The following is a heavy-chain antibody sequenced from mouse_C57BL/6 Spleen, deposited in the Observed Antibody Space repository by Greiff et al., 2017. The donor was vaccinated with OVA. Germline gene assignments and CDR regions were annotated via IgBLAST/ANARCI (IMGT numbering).Heavy chain of an antibody. CDR3: TRSGYSNGGPWFAY. D-gene: IGHD2-5*01. CDR2: IYPGNSDT. Sequence: DVQLQESGTVLARPGASVKMSCKTSGYTFTSYWMHWVKQRPGQGLEWIGAIYPGNSDTSYNQKFKGKAKLTAVTSASTAYMELSSLTNEDSAVYYGTRSGYSNGGPWFAYWGQGTLVTVSA. CDR1: GYTFTSYW. V-gene: IGHV1-5*01. J-gene: IGHJ3*01.